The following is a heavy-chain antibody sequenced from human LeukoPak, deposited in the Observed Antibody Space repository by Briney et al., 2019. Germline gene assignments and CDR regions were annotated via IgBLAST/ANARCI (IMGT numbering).Heavy chain of an antibody. CDR3: VGEDNSSGYRPFDI. CDR1: GYTFTGYY. CDR2: INPNNGGT. Sequence: ASVKVSCKASGYTFTGYYIHWVRQAPGQGLEWMGRINPNNGGTNYAQKFQGRVTMTRDMSMSTAYMELSRLRSDDTAAYYCVGEDNSSGYRPFDIWGQGTMVTVPS. D-gene: IGHD3-22*01. V-gene: IGHV1-2*06. J-gene: IGHJ3*02.